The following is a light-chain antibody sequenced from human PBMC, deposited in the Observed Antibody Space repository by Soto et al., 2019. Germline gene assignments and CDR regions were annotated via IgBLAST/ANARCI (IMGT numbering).Light chain of an antibody. J-gene: IGKJ4*01. CDR2: GAS. CDR3: QQYNNWPF. Sequence: EVGMTQSPATLSVYPGERASLSCRASQSVSSNLAWYQQKPGQAPRLLIYGASTRATGIPARFSGSGSGTEFTLTISSLQSADFAVYYCQQYNNWPFFGGGTKVDIK. V-gene: IGKV3-15*01. CDR1: QSVSSN.